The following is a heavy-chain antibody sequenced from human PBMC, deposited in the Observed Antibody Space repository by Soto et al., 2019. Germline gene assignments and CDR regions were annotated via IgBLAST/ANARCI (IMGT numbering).Heavy chain of an antibody. D-gene: IGHD3-3*01. CDR1: GFTFSSYA. V-gene: IGHV3-23*01. Sequence: GGSLRLSCAASGFTFSSYAMSWVRQAPGKGLEWVSAISGSGGSTYYADSVKGRFTISRDNSKNTLYLQMNSLRAEDTAVYYCAKDSLLPEERYYDFWSGPVDYWGQGTLVTVSS. J-gene: IGHJ4*02. CDR2: ISGSGGST. CDR3: AKDSLLPEERYYDFWSGPVDY.